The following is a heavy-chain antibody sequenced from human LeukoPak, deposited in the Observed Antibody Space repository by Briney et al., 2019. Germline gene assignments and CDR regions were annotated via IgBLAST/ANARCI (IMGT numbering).Heavy chain of an antibody. V-gene: IGHV3-33*01. D-gene: IGHD6-6*01. Sequence: GGSLRLSCAGSGFTFSSYGMHWVRQAPGKGLEWVAVIWYDGSNKYYADAVKGRFTISRDNSKNTLYLQMNSLRAEDTAVYYCARGEYSSSSVFDYWGQGTLVTVSS. CDR2: IWYDGSNK. CDR3: ARGEYSSSSVFDY. CDR1: GFTFSSYG. J-gene: IGHJ4*02.